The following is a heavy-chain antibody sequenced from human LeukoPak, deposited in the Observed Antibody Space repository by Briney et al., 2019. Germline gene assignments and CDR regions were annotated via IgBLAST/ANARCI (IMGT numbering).Heavy chain of an antibody. CDR1: GFTFNNYA. V-gene: IGHV3-23*01. Sequence: GGSLRLSCVASGFTFNNYAMNWVRQAPGKGLEWVSVISTSGSGTYYADSVKGRFTISRDNSKNTLYLQMNSLRAEDTATYYCARDSPLLTVWGQGTLVTVSS. CDR3: ARDSPLLTV. J-gene: IGHJ4*02. CDR2: ISTSGSGT. D-gene: IGHD3-9*01.